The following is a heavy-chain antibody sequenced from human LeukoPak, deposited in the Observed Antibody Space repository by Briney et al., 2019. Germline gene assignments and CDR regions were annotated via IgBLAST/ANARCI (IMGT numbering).Heavy chain of an antibody. CDR3: ARGLSLDYDSSGYYDY. Sequence: SVKVSCKASGYTFTGYYMHWVRQAPGQGLEGMGRIIPILGIANYAQKFQGRVTITADKSTSTAYMELSSLRSEDTAVYYCARGLSLDYDSSGYYDYWGQGTLVTVSS. J-gene: IGHJ4*02. CDR1: GYTFTGYY. D-gene: IGHD3-22*01. CDR2: IIPILGIA. V-gene: IGHV1-69*04.